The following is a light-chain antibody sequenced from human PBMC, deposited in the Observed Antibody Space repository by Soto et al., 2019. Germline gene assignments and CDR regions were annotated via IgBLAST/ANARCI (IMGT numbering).Light chain of an antibody. CDR1: QGISNY. V-gene: IGKV1-9*01. Sequence: DIQLTQSPSFLSASVGDRITITCRTSQGISNYLAWYQQKPGKAPELLVYSASTLQSGVPSRFSGGGSETEFSLTIGTLQPEDFATYYCLQLFRYPLTFGGGTKVDI. J-gene: IGKJ4*01. CDR2: SAS. CDR3: LQLFRYPLT.